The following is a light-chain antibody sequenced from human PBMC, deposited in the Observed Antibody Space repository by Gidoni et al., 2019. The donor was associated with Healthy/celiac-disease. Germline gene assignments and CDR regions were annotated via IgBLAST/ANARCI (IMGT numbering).Light chain of an antibody. CDR3: QQRSNWHSLT. CDR2: DAS. V-gene: IGKV3-11*01. J-gene: IGKJ4*01. Sequence: EIVLTQSPATLSLSPGERATLSCRASQSVSSYLAWYQQKPGQAPRRLIYDASNRATGIPARFSGSGSGTDFTLTISSLEPEDFAVYYCQQRSNWHSLTFGGGTKVEIK. CDR1: QSVSSY.